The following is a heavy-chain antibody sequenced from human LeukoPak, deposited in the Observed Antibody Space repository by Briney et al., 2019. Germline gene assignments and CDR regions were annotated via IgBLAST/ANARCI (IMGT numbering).Heavy chain of an antibody. D-gene: IGHD3-22*01. Sequence: GESLKISCKGSGYSFTSYWIGWVRQMPGKGLEWMGSIYPGDSDTRYSPSFQGQVTISADKSISTAYLQWSSLKASDTAMYYCARRKFYYDSSGYYYSESNNWFDPWGQGTLVSVSS. J-gene: IGHJ5*02. CDR3: ARRKFYYDSSGYYYSESNNWFDP. V-gene: IGHV5-51*01. CDR2: IYPGDSDT. CDR1: GYSFTSYW.